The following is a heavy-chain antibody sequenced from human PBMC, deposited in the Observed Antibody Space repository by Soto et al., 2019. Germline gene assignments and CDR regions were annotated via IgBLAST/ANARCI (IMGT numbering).Heavy chain of an antibody. CDR1: DDSITSGAYY. CDR3: AGMVWFGDLLFYD. Sequence: HLQLQESGPGLVKPSETLSLTCTVSDDSITSGAYYWGLIRQPPGKGLEWIGTIQYRGSPYYNPLCECPLTLSLDTSMNQLSRRLTHVSAPDTAVNFGAGMVWFGDLLFYDWCQGTRVTVSS. J-gene: IGHJ4*02. D-gene: IGHD3-10*01. CDR2: IQYRGSP. V-gene: IGHV4-39*01.